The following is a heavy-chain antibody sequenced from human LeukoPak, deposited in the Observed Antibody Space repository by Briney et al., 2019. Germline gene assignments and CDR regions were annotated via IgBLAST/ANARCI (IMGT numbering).Heavy chain of an antibody. CDR2: IYGGGNT. CDR1: GFTVSNTF. J-gene: IGHJ4*02. Sequence: GGSLRLSCAVSGFTVSNTFMNWVRQTPGKGLEWVSVIYGGGNTYYADSVKGRFTISRDNSKNTVFLQMNSLRAEDTAVYYCMRDSAFWGQGTLVTVS. CDR3: MRDSAF. V-gene: IGHV3-53*01.